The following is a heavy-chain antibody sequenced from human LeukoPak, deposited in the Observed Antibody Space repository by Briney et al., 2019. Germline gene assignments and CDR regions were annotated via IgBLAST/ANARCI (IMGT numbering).Heavy chain of an antibody. CDR2: IKEDGNEK. CDR3: ARLRVATTGRYDAFNL. V-gene: IGHV3-7*01. J-gene: IGHJ3*01. CDR1: GFTFSNNW. D-gene: IGHD5-12*01. Sequence: GGSLSLSCAASGFTFSNNWMSWVRQAPGKGLEWVANIKEDGNEKYYVDSLKGRITISRDNAKNSLYLQMNSLRVEDTAVYYCARLRVATTGRYDAFNLWGQGTKVTVSS.